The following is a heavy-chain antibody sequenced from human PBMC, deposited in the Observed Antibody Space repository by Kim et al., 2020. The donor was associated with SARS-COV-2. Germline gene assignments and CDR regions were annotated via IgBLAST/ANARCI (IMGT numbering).Heavy chain of an antibody. V-gene: IGHV1-2*06. Sequence: ASVKVSCQASGYTFTGYYMHWVRQAPGQGLEWMGRINPNSGGTNYAQKFQGRVTMTRDTSISTAYMELSRLRSDDTAVYYYARGRVVTAHRDWFDPWGQGTLVTVSS. CDR1: GYTFTGYY. CDR2: INPNSGGT. CDR3: ARGRVVTAHRDWFDP. J-gene: IGHJ5*02. D-gene: IGHD2-21*02.